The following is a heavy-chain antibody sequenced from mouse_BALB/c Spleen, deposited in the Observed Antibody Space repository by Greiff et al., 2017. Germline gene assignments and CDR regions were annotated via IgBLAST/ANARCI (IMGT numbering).Heavy chain of an antibody. V-gene: IGHV5-6-2*01. CDR2: INSNGGST. CDR1: GFTFSSYY. J-gene: IGHJ2*01. CDR3: ARHGAYYDYLFDY. D-gene: IGHD2-4*01. Sequence: EVKLMESGGGLVKLGGSLKLSCAASGFTFSSYYMSWVRQTPEKRLELVAAINSNGGSTYYPDTVKGRFTISRDNSKNTLYLQMSSLKSEDTALYYCARHGAYYDYLFDYWGQGTTLTVSS.